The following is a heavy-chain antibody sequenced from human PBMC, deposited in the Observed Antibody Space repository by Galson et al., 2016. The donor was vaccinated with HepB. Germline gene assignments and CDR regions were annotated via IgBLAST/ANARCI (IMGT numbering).Heavy chain of an antibody. Sequence: CAISGDSVSSNSAVWNWIRQSPSRGLEWLGRTYHRSKWYNDYAVSVKSRITINPDTSKNQFSLQLNSVTPEDTAVYYCARGYYYDSNVYYGMDVWGQGTTVTVSS. J-gene: IGHJ6*02. V-gene: IGHV6-1*01. CDR2: TYHRSKWYN. D-gene: IGHD3-22*01. CDR1: GDSVSSNSAV. CDR3: ARGYYYDSNVYYGMDV.